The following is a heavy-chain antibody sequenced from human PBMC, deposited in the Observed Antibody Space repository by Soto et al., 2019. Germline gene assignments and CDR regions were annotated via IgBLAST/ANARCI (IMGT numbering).Heavy chain of an antibody. J-gene: IGHJ4*02. V-gene: IGHV3-23*01. CDR1: GFTFSSYA. CDR3: AKDIVLMVYATRYSFDY. Sequence: GGSLRRSCAASGFTFSSYAMSWVRQAPGKGLEWVSAISGSGGSTYYADSVKGRFTISRDNSKNTLYLQMSSLRAEDTAVYYCAKDIVLMVYATRYSFDYWGQGTLVTVSS. CDR2: ISGSGGST. D-gene: IGHD2-8*01.